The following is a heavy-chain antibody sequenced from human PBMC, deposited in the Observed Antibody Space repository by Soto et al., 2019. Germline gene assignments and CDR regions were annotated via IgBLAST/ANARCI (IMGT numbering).Heavy chain of an antibody. CDR1: GGSISSYY. J-gene: IGHJ6*02. CDR3: ARDFTVTARGYYYYYGMDV. Sequence: PSETLSLTCTVSGGSISSYYWSWIRQPPGKGLEWIGYIYYSVSTNYNPSLKSRVTISVDTSKNQFSLKLSSVTAADTAVYYCARDFTVTARGYYYYYGMDVWGQGTRVTVSS. D-gene: IGHD4-17*01. CDR2: IYYSVST. V-gene: IGHV4-59*01.